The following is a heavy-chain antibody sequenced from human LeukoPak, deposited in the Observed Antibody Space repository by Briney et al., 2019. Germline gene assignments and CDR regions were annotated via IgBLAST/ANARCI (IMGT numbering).Heavy chain of an antibody. Sequence: SETLSLTCAVYGGSFSGYYWSWIRQPPGKGLEWIGEINDSGGTKYIPSFKSRVTISVDTSKNQFSLRLSSVTAADTAVYYCARKFYGSGSYYNRWGQGTLVTVSS. CDR1: GGSFSGYY. CDR2: INDSGGT. J-gene: IGHJ4*02. V-gene: IGHV4-34*01. CDR3: ARKFYGSGSYYNR. D-gene: IGHD3-10*01.